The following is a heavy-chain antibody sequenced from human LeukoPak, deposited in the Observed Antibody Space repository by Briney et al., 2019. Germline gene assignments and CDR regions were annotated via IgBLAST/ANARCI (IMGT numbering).Heavy chain of an antibody. CDR1: GGTFSSYA. V-gene: IGHV1-69*13. CDR2: IIPIFGTA. J-gene: IGHJ4*02. D-gene: IGHD6-19*01. Sequence: GASVKVSCKASGGTFSSYAISWVRQAPGQGLEWMGGIIPIFGTANYAQKFQGRVTITPDESTSTAYMELSSLRSEDTAVYYCATLYSSGWYYFDYWGQGTLVTVSS. CDR3: ATLYSSGWYYFDY.